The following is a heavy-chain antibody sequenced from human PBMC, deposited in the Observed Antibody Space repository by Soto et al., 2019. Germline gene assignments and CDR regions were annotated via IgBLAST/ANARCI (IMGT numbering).Heavy chain of an antibody. CDR1: GYTLTSYY. J-gene: IGHJ6*02. V-gene: IGHV1-46*01. Sequence: ASVKVSCKXSGYTLTSYYMHWVRQAPGQGLEWMGIINPSGGSTSYAQKFQGRVTMTRDTSTSTVYMELSSLRSEDTAVYYCARDRLDCSGGSCYSYYYYYGMDVWGQGTTVTVSS. CDR3: ARDRLDCSGGSCYSYYYYYGMDV. D-gene: IGHD2-15*01. CDR2: INPSGGST.